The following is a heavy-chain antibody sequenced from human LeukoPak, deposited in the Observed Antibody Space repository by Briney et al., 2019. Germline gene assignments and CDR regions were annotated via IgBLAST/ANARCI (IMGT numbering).Heavy chain of an antibody. CDR1: GGSISSYY. CDR2: IHSSGST. Sequence: PSETLSLTCTVSGGSISSYYWSWIRQPPGEGLEWIGYIHSSGSTNYNPSLKSRVTISVDTSKNQFSLKLTSVTAADTAVYYCARVGDLTHYYYYMDVWGKGTTVTVSS. D-gene: IGHD3-16*01. J-gene: IGHJ6*03. V-gene: IGHV4-59*01. CDR3: ARVGDLTHYYYYMDV.